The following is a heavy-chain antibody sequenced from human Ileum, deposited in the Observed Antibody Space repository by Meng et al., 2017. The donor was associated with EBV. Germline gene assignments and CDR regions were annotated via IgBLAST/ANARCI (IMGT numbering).Heavy chain of an antibody. V-gene: IGHV1-69*06. CDR2: IIPPFDTA. CDR1: EGTFSRYS. CDR3: ARWGDSSGWYWYFDY. Sequence: VQLVGSWAWVRKPGSSAKVSCKASEGTFSRYSISWVRQDPRQGLEWMGGIIPPFDTANYAQKFQGRVTITADKSTGTAYMELSSLRSEDTAIYYCARWGDSSGWYWYFDYWGQGTLVTVSS. D-gene: IGHD6-19*01. J-gene: IGHJ4*02.